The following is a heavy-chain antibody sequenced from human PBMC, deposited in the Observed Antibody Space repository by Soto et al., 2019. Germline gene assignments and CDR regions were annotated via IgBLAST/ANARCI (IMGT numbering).Heavy chain of an antibody. D-gene: IGHD3-3*01. V-gene: IGHV5-51*01. CDR1: GYSFTSYW. Sequence: GGSLRLSCKGSGYSFTSYWIGWVRQMPGKGLEWMGIIYPGDSDTRYSPSFQGQVTISADKSISTAYLQWSSLKASDTAMYYCARLDQGTIFGVVPRYYYYGMDVWGQGTTVTVSS. CDR3: ARLDQGTIFGVVPRYYYYGMDV. J-gene: IGHJ6*02. CDR2: IYPGDSDT.